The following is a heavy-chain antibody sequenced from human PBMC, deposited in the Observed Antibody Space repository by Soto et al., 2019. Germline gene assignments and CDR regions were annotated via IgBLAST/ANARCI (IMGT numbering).Heavy chain of an antibody. D-gene: IGHD1-26*01. CDR3: AKGFGIGDWYFDL. V-gene: IGHV3-23*01. Sequence: LSLTCAASGFTFSSYAMSWVRQAPGKGLEWVSAISGSGGSTYYADSVKGRFTISRDNSKNTLYLQMNSLRAEDTAVYYCAKGFGIGDWYFDLWGRGTLVTVSS. CDR2: ISGSGGST. J-gene: IGHJ2*01. CDR1: GFTFSSYA.